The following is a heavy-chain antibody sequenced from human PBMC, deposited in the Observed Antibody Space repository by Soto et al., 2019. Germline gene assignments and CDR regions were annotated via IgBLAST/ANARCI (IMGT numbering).Heavy chain of an antibody. CDR2: IYYSGST. CDR1: GGSISSSSYY. V-gene: IGHV4-39*01. Sequence: PSETLSLTCTVSGGSISSSSYYWGWIRQPPGKGLEWIGSIYYSGSTYYNPSLKSRVTISVDTSKNQFSLKLSSVTAADTAVYYCARHHWYYYGSGSYYTDYFDYWGQGTLVTVSS. J-gene: IGHJ4*02. D-gene: IGHD3-10*01. CDR3: ARHHWYYYGSGSYYTDYFDY.